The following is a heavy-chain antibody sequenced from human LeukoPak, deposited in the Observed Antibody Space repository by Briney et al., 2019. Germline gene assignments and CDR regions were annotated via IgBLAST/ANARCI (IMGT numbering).Heavy chain of an antibody. CDR1: GFSVSNNY. CDR3: ATDPTRAGASYFDY. J-gene: IGHJ4*02. D-gene: IGHD6-19*01. Sequence: PGGSLRLSCAASGFSVSNNYMSWVRQAPGKGLEWVSVIYSGGSTEYADSVKGRFTISRDNSKNTLYLQMNSLRAEDTAVYYCATDPTRAGASYFDYWGQGTLVTVSS. V-gene: IGHV3-53*01. CDR2: IYSGGST.